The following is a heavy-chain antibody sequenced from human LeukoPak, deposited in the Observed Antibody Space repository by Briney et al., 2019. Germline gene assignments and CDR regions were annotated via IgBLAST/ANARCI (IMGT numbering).Heavy chain of an antibody. Sequence: GGSLRLSCAASGFTFSGSAMHWVRQASGKGLEWVGRIRSKANSYATAYAASVKGRFTIYRDDSKNTAYLQMNSLKTEDTAVYYCTRPIPGYSGYDWLFDPWGQGTLVTVSS. D-gene: IGHD5-12*01. V-gene: IGHV3-73*01. J-gene: IGHJ5*02. CDR3: TRPIPGYSGYDWLFDP. CDR2: IRSKANSYAT. CDR1: GFTFSGSA.